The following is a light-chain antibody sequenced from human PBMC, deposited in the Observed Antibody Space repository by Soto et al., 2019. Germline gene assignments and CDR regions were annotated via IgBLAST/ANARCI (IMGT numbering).Light chain of an antibody. CDR2: GAS. Sequence: EIVLTQSPGTLSLSPGERATLSCRASQSRSSSYIAWYQQKPGQPPRLLIYGASSRATGIPDRFSGSGSGTDFTLTISRLEPEDFAVCYCQQYGTSPLTFGGGTKVEIK. J-gene: IGKJ4*01. CDR1: QSRSSSY. CDR3: QQYGTSPLT. V-gene: IGKV3-20*01.